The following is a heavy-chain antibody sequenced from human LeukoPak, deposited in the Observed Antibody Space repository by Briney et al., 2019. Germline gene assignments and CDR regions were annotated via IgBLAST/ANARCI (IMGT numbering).Heavy chain of an antibody. CDR3: ARSGFPPYGDYVDYAMDV. D-gene: IGHD4-17*01. CDR1: GGTFNSDT. V-gene: IGHV1-69*01. Sequence: SVKVSCKASGGTFNSDTVVWVRQAPGQGLEWMGGIIPSFSTTNYAQAFRGRATITADETTSTVHMELSSLRSEDTAVYFCARSGFPPYGDYVDYAMDVWGQGTTVTVSS. CDR2: IIPSFSTT. J-gene: IGHJ6*02.